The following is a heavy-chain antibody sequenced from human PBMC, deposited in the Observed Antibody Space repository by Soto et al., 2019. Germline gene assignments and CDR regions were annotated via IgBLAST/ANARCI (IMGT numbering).Heavy chain of an antibody. Sequence: SVKVSCKASGFTFTSSAVQWVRQARGQRLEWIGWIVVGSGNTNYAQKFQERVTITRDMSTSTAYMELSSLRSEDTAVYYCAKDVNAYYDFWSADDYWGQGTLVTVSS. D-gene: IGHD3-3*01. CDR1: GFTFTSSA. V-gene: IGHV1-58*01. CDR3: AKDVNAYYDFWSADDY. CDR2: IVVGSGNT. J-gene: IGHJ4*02.